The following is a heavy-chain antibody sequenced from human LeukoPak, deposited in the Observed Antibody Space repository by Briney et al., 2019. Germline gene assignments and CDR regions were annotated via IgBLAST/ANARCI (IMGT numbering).Heavy chain of an antibody. CDR1: GYTFTGYY. CDR3: ARDLFWISFWRAGGAFDI. J-gene: IGHJ3*02. V-gene: IGHV1-2*02. D-gene: IGHD3-3*01. Sequence: GASVKVSCKASGYTFTGYYMHWVRQAPGQGLEWMGWINPNSGGTNYAQKFQGRVTMTRDTSISTAYMELSRLRSDDTAVYYCARDLFWISFWRAGGAFDIWGQGTMVTVSS. CDR2: INPNSGGT.